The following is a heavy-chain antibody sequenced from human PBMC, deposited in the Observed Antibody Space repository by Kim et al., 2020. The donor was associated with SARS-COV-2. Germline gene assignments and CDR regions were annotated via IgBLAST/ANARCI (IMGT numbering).Heavy chain of an antibody. CDR1: GFTFDDYG. V-gene: IGHV3-20*04. Sequence: GGSLRLSCAASGFTFDDYGMTWVRQAPGKGLEWVSSINWNGESTGYVGSVKGRFTISRDNVKDSLYLQMNSLRAEDMALYYCARVKGEVAGTRLGTFDYWGQGTLVTLSS. D-gene: IGHD1-1*01. CDR3: ARVKGEVAGTRLGTFDY. CDR2: INWNGEST. J-gene: IGHJ4*02.